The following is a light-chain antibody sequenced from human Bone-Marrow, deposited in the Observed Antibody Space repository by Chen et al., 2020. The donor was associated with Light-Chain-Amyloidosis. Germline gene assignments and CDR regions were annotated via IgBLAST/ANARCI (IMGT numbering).Light chain of an antibody. Sequence: SYVLTQPSSVSVATGQTATIACGGNNIGSTTVHWYQQTPGQATLLVVYDDSDRPSGIPGRLSGTNSRNTATMTISRVEAGDEADCYCQVWERSSDRPVFGGGTKLTVL. J-gene: IGLJ3*02. CDR2: DDS. CDR1: NIGSTT. V-gene: IGLV3-21*02. CDR3: QVWERSSDRPV.